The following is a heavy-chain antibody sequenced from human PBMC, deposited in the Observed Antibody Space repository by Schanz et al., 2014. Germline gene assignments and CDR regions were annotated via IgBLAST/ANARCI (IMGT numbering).Heavy chain of an antibody. D-gene: IGHD3-10*01. V-gene: IGHV3-7*05. CDR1: GFTFSDYW. CDR3: ATNSPFRMVRGSNAFDA. Sequence: EVQLVESGGGLVQPGGSLRLSCTASGFTFSDYWMSWVRQAPGKGPEWVANIKHDGSVKDYVDSVEGRFTISRDNSKNSLYLQMNSLRAEDTAVYYCATNSPFRMVRGSNAFDAWGQGTMVTVSS. CDR2: IKHDGSVK. J-gene: IGHJ3*01.